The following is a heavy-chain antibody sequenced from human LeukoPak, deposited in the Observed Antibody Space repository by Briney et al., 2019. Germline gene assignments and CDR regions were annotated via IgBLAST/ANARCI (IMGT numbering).Heavy chain of an antibody. D-gene: IGHD4-17*01. CDR2: IYYSGST. CDR3: ARGVEYGDYGFY. Sequence: SETLSLTCTVSGGSISSSSYYWGWIRQPPGKGLEWIGSIYYSGSTYYNPSLKSRVTISVDTSKNQFSLKLSSVTAADTAVYYCARGVEYGDYGFYWGQGTLVTVSS. J-gene: IGHJ4*02. CDR1: GGSISSSSYY. V-gene: IGHV4-39*07.